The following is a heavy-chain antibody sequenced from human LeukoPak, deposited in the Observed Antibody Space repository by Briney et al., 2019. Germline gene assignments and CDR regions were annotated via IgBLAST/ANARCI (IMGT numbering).Heavy chain of an antibody. D-gene: IGHD2-2*01. J-gene: IGHJ5*02. Sequence: GGSLRLSCAASGFTFSSYAMHWVRQAPGKGLEWVAVISYDGSNKYYADSVKGRFTISRDNSKNTLYLQMNSLRAEDTAVYYCAKVNIVVVPAATGPWGQGTLVTVSS. CDR2: ISYDGSNK. CDR1: GFTFSSYA. CDR3: AKVNIVVVPAATGP. V-gene: IGHV3-30-3*01.